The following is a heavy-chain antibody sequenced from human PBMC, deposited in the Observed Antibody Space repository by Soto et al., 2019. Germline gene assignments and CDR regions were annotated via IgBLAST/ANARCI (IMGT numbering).Heavy chain of an antibody. Sequence: QLQLQESGPGLVKPSETLSLTCTVSGGSISSSSYYWGWIRQPPGKGLEWIGSIYYSGSTYYNPSLKSRVTIYVNTSKTQFSLKLSSVTAADTAVYYCARQGYYDSSGYIIDYYYYGMDVWGQGTTVTVSS. V-gene: IGHV4-39*01. CDR2: IYYSGST. CDR3: ARQGYYDSSGYIIDYYYYGMDV. D-gene: IGHD3-22*01. CDR1: GGSISSSSYY. J-gene: IGHJ6*02.